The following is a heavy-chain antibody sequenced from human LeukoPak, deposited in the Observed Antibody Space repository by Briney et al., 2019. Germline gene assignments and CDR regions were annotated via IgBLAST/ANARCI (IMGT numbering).Heavy chain of an antibody. Sequence: SQTLSLTCTVSGGSISSYYWSWIRQPPGKGLEWIGYIYYSGSTNYNPSLKSRVTISVDTSKNQFPLKLSSVTATDTAVYYCATDIHCSDGSCYPNDAFDIWGQGTMVTVSS. J-gene: IGHJ3*02. V-gene: IGHV4-59*01. CDR3: ATDIHCSDGSCYPNDAFDI. D-gene: IGHD2-15*01. CDR1: GGSISSYY. CDR2: IYYSGST.